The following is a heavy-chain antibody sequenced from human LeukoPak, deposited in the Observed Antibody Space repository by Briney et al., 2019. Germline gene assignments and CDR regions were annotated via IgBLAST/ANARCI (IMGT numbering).Heavy chain of an antibody. CDR3: ARDMRLSDAFDI. Sequence: SETLSLTSTFSVGSISISSYYWGWIRQPPGKGLGWIGSIYYSGSTYYNPSLKSRVTISVDTSKNQFSLKLSSVTAADTAVYYCARDMRLSDAFDIWGQGTMVTVSS. V-gene: IGHV4-39*02. J-gene: IGHJ3*02. CDR2: IYYSGST. D-gene: IGHD3-16*02. CDR1: VGSISISSYY.